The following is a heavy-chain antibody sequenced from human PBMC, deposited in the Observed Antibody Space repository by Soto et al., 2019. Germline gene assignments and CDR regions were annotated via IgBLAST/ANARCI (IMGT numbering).Heavy chain of an antibody. CDR1: GYTFTSYG. CDR3: AREKGKAVTGTYYYYGMDV. J-gene: IGHJ6*02. D-gene: IGHD6-19*01. CDR2: ISPYTGNT. Sequence: QVQLVQSGAEVKRPGASLKVSCKASGYTFTSYGINWVRQAPGQGLEWMGWISPYTGNTNYAQEYQGRVTMTADTPTSTAYMELRRLRSDDTAVYYCAREKGKAVTGTYYYYGMDVWGQGTTVTVSS. V-gene: IGHV1-18*04.